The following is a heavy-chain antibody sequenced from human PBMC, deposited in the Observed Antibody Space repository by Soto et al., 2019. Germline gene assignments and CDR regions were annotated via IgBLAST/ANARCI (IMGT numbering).Heavy chain of an antibody. D-gene: IGHD4-4*01. CDR2: ISATGSS. CDR3: AREGVAVTGYNWFDP. CDR1: GDSISSYY. V-gene: IGHV4-4*07. J-gene: IGHJ5*02. Sequence: SETLSLTCAVSGDSISSYYWSWIRQPAGKGLEWIGRISATGSSNYNPSLKTRVTTSLDTSRSQFSLQLNSVTAADTAVYYCAREGVAVTGYNWFDPWGQGTLVTVSS.